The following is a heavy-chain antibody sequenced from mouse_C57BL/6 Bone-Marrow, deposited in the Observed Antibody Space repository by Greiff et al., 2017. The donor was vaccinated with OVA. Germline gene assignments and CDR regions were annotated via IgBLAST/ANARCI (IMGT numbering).Heavy chain of an antibody. CDR1: GYTFTDYY. D-gene: IGHD1-1*01. Sequence: EVQLQQSGPVLVKPGASVKMSCKASGYTFTDYYMNWVKQSHGTSLEWIGVINPYNGGTSYNQKFKGKATVTVDKSSSTAYMELNSLTSEDSAVYYCASPCYYGSSYGFAYWGQGTLVTVSA. CDR2: INPYNGGT. V-gene: IGHV1-19*01. J-gene: IGHJ3*01. CDR3: ASPCYYGSSYGFAY.